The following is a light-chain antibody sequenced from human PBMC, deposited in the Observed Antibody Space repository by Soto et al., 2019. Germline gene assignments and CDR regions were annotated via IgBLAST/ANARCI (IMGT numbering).Light chain of an antibody. CDR1: QSVSSK. CDR3: QQYNNWPGT. J-gene: IGKJ1*01. V-gene: IGKV3-15*01. CDR2: GAS. Sequence: EMVLTQSPGTLSVSPGERVTLSCRASQSVSSKLAWYQQKPGQAPRLLFYGASTGATGIPARFSGSGSETEFTLSISSLQSEDFAVYYCQQYNNWPGTFGQGTKVDIK.